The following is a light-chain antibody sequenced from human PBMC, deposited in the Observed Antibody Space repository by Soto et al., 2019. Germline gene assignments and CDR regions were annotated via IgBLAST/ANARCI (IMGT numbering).Light chain of an antibody. CDR3: QQRSNWPLT. CDR1: QSVSSF. Sequence: EILLTQSPATLSLSPGEGATLSCRASQSVSSFLAWYQQKPGQAPRLLIYDASNRATGIPARFSGSGSGTDFTLTISSLEPEDVAVYYCQQRSNWPLTFGPGTKVDIK. V-gene: IGKV3-11*01. J-gene: IGKJ3*01. CDR2: DAS.